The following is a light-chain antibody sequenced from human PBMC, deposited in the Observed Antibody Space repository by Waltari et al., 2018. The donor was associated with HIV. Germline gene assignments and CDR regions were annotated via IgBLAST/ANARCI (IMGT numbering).Light chain of an antibody. CDR2: GAS. CDR1: QSLTIN. V-gene: IGKV3D-15*01. J-gene: IGKJ2*01. Sequence: EVVMTQSPATLSVSPGARATLSCRASQSLTINLAWYQQKPGQAPRLLIYGASTRATGVPARFSGSGSGTEFTLTISSLQSEDFAVYYCQQYQWPRTFGQGTKVEIK. CDR3: QQYQWPRT.